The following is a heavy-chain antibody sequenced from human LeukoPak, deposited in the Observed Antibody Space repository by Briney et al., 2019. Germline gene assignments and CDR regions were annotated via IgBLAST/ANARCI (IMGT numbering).Heavy chain of an antibody. CDR1: GDSLRGFF. J-gene: IGHJ4*02. D-gene: IGHD4-11*01. V-gene: IGHV4-4*07. Sequence: SETLSLNCSVSGDSLRGFFWTWMRHAAGKGLEWIGRLSGSGTAYSNPPLRRRVIISVDATNNQLSLQLSSMTAADTAVYFCARGRELTAVSGHYSFDSWGLGTLVSVSS. CDR2: LSGSGTA. CDR3: ARGRELTAVSGHYSFDS.